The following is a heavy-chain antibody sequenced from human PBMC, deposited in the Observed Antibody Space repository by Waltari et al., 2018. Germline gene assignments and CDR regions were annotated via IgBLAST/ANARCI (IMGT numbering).Heavy chain of an antibody. CDR2: TFYRSQWHN. V-gene: IGHV6-1*01. J-gene: IGHJ5*02. CDR1: GDSVSGGDIA. CDR3: ARDMGASGDDCSVDA. Sequence: QVQLQQSGPRLVEPSQTLSLTCAISGDSVSGGDIAWSWIRQSPSGGLEWLGRTFYRSQWHNEYATTGKSRITVTSDTSKNQLSLQLNSVTPEDTAVDYCARDMGASGDDCSVDAWGQGILVTVSS. D-gene: IGHD2-21*02.